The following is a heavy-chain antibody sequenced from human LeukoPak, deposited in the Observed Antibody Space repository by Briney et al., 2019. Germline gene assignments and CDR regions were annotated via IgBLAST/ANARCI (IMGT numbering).Heavy chain of an antibody. V-gene: IGHV1-69*05. D-gene: IGHD4-17*01. CDR2: IIPIFGTA. CDR3: ARTDYGDYYIDY. J-gene: IGHJ4*02. CDR1: GGTFSSYA. Sequence: SVKVSCKASGGTFSSYAISWVRQAPGQGLEWMGGIIPIFGTANYAQKFQGRVTITRDESTSTAYMELSSLRSEDTAVYYCARTDYGDYYIDYWGQGTLVTVSS.